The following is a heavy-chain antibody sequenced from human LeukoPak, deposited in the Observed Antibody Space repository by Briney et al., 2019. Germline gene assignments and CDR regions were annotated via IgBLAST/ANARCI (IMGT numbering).Heavy chain of an antibody. Sequence: TLSLTCTVSGGSISSGGYYWSWIRQHPGKGLEWIGYIYYSGSTYYNPSLKSRVTISVDTSKNQFSLKLSSVTAADTAVYYCARVRRYYDSSGYPSRLFDYWGQGTLVTVSS. V-gene: IGHV4-31*03. CDR1: GGSISSGGYY. CDR3: ARVRRYYDSSGYPSRLFDY. D-gene: IGHD3-22*01. J-gene: IGHJ4*02. CDR2: IYYSGST.